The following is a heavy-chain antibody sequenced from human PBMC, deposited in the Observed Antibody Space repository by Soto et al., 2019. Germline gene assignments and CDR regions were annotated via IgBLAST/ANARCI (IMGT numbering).Heavy chain of an antibody. Sequence: QVQLVESGGGVVQPGRSLRLACAASGFTFSSYGMHWVRQAPGKGLEWVAVIWYDGSNKYYADSVKGRFTISRDNSKNTLYQQMISLRAEDTAVYYCARENYYGSGSSTLFDYWGQGTLVTVSS. V-gene: IGHV3-33*01. D-gene: IGHD3-10*01. CDR2: IWYDGSNK. J-gene: IGHJ4*02. CDR3: ARENYYGSGSSTLFDY. CDR1: GFTFSSYG.